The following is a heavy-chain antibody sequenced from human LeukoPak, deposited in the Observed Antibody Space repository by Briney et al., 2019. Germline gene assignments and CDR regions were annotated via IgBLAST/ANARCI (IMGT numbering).Heavy chain of an antibody. CDR3: TKASLAFGTKYFDP. D-gene: IGHD3-10*01. CDR1: GYPFSNYD. Sequence: ASVKVSCKASGYPFSNYDINWVRQAPGQGLEWMGWMNPKSGNTGYGQKFQGRFTMTRVTSITTAYMGLRSLRSDDTAVYYCTKASLAFGTKYFDPWGQGTLVTVSS. J-gene: IGHJ5*02. V-gene: IGHV1-8*01. CDR2: MNPKSGNT.